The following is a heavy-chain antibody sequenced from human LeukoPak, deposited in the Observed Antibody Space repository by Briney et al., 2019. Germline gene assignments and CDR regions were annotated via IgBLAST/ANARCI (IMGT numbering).Heavy chain of an antibody. V-gene: IGHV4-59*01. Sequence: SETLSLTCAVYGGSFSGYYWSWIRQPPGKGLEWIGYIYYSGSTNYNPSLKSRVTISVDTSKNQFSLKLSSVTAADTAVYYCARVRKNIVGATRWFDPWGQGTLVTVSS. J-gene: IGHJ5*02. CDR3: ARVRKNIVGATRWFDP. CDR2: IYYSGST. D-gene: IGHD1-26*01. CDR1: GGSFSGYY.